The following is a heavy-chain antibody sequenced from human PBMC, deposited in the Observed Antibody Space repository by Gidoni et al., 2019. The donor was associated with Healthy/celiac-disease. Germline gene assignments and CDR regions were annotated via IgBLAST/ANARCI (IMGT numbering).Heavy chain of an antibody. V-gene: IGHV1-18*01. J-gene: IGHJ4*02. CDR2: ISAYTGNT. D-gene: IGHD5-18*01. CDR1: GYTFTSYG. CDR3: ERDKPGYSYGYWDY. Sequence: QVQLVQSGAEVKKPGASVKVSCKASGYTFTSYGISWGRQAPGQGLEWMGWISAYTGNTNYAQKLQGRVTMPTDTSTSTAYMELRRLRADDTAVYYCERDKPGYSYGYWDYWGQGTLVTVSS.